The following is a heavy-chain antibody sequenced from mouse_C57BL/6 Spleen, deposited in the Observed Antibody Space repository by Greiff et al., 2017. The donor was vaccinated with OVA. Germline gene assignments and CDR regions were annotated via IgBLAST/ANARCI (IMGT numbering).Heavy chain of an antibody. Sequence: QVQLQQSGAELARPGASVKLSCKASGYTFTSYGISGVKQRTGQGLEWIGEIYPRSGNTYYNEKFKGKATLTADKSSSTAYMELRSLTSEDSAVYFCAREREIYYGNYYAMDYWGQGTSVTVSS. CDR3: AREREIYYGNYYAMDY. J-gene: IGHJ4*01. V-gene: IGHV1-81*01. D-gene: IGHD2-1*01. CDR1: GYTFTSYG. CDR2: IYPRSGNT.